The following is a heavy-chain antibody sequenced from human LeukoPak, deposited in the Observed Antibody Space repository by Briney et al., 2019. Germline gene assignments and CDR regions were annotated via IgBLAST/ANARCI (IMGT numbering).Heavy chain of an antibody. CDR2: INHSGST. V-gene: IGHV4-34*01. CDR1: GGSFSGYY. CDR3: ARALIAPLFDY. J-gene: IGHJ4*02. Sequence: SETLSLTCAVYGGSFSGYYWSWIRQPPGKGLEWIGEINHSGSTNYNPSLKSRVTISVDTSKNQFSLKLSSVTAADTAVYYCARALIAPLFDYWGQGTLVTVSS. D-gene: IGHD6-13*01.